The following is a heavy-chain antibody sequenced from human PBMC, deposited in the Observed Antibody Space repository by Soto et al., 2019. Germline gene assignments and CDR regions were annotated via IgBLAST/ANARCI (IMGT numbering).Heavy chain of an antibody. D-gene: IGHD2-15*01. Sequence: QVQLVESGGGLVKPGGSLRLSCAASGFTFSDYYMSWIRQAPGEGLEWVSYISSSGSTLYYADSVKSRFTIARDNAKKSMYPQMNSLRAEDTAVYYCAIRGSLSGGRVYRGQGTLVTVSS. CDR3: AIRGSLSGGRVY. J-gene: IGHJ4*02. V-gene: IGHV3-11*01. CDR2: ISSSGSTL. CDR1: GFTFSDYY.